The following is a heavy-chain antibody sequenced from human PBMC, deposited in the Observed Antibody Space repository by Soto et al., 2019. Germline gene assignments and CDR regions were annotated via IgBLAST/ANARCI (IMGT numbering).Heavy chain of an antibody. CDR3: ARALGGNSYNWFDP. V-gene: IGHV4-59*01. CDR2: IYYSGST. Sequence: PSETLSLTCTVSGGSISSYYWSWIRQPPGKGLEWIGYIYYSGSTNYNPSLKSRVTISVDTSKNQFSLKLSSVTAADTAVYYCARALGGNSYNWFDPWGQGTLVTVPQ. CDR1: GGSISSYY. D-gene: IGHD2-21*02. J-gene: IGHJ5*02.